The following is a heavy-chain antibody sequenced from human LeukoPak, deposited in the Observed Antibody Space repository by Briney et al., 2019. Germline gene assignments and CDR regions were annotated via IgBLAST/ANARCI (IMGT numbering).Heavy chain of an antibody. Sequence: GGSLRLSCAASGFTFSSYAMHWVRQAPGKGLEWVAVISYDGSNKYYADSVKGRFTISRDNSKNTLYLQMNSLRAEDTAVYYCARSGYYDSSGYPLDYWGQGTLVTVSS. CDR1: GFTFSSYA. CDR3: ARSGYYDSSGYPLDY. J-gene: IGHJ4*02. CDR2: ISYDGSNK. V-gene: IGHV3-30-3*01. D-gene: IGHD3-22*01.